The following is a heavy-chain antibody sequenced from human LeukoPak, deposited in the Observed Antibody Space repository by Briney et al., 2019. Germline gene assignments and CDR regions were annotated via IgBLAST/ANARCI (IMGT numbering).Heavy chain of an antibody. D-gene: IGHD3-10*01. CDR2: IKQDGSEK. J-gene: IGHJ5*02. CDR3: ARDGLINYYGLGSHEYNWFDP. Sequence: GGSLRLSCAASGFTFSSYWMSWVRQARGKGLEWVANIKQDGSEKYYVDSVKGRFTISRDNAKTSLYLQMNSLRAEDTAVYYCARDGLINYYGLGSHEYNWFDPWGQGTLVTVSS. CDR1: GFTFSSYW. V-gene: IGHV3-7*01.